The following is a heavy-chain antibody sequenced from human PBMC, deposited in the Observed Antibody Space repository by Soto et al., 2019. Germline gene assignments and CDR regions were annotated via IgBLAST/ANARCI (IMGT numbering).Heavy chain of an antibody. Sequence: SETLSLTCTVSGGSISTGDYYWCWIRQPPGKGLEWIGYIYYSGSTYYNPSLRSRLTISVDTSKNQFSLKLSSVTAADTAVYYCARVSYYDDSSGYYPYWGRGTLVLVSS. V-gene: IGHV4-30-4*01. CDR3: ARVSYYDDSSGYYPY. J-gene: IGHJ4*02. CDR2: IYYSGST. D-gene: IGHD3-22*01. CDR1: GGSISTGDYY.